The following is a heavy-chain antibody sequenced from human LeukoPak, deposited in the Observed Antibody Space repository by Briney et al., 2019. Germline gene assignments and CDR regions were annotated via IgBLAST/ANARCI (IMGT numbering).Heavy chain of an antibody. D-gene: IGHD4-17*01. CDR1: GLTFSSYS. Sequence: GGSLRLSCAASGLTFSSYSMNWVRQAPGKGLEWVSSISSGRSYIYYADSVKGRFTISRDNAKNSLYLQMNSLRAEDTAVYYCARDMTTATTCYLQHWGQGTLVTVSS. CDR3: ARDMTTATTCYLQH. V-gene: IGHV3-21*01. J-gene: IGHJ1*01. CDR2: ISSGRSYI.